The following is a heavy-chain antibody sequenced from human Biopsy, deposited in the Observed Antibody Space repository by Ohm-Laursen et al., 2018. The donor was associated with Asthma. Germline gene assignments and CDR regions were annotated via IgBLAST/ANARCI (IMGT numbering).Heavy chain of an antibody. CDR2: ISWNSGNI. J-gene: IGHJ4*01. CDR1: GFSFDDCA. CDR3: AKSADYYDSTDYLDF. D-gene: IGHD3-22*01. V-gene: IGHV3-9*01. Sequence: SLRLSCAAPGFSFDDCAMHWVRQAPGKGLEWVSSISWNSGNIDYADSVKGRFTISRDNAKNSLDLQMQSLRPEDTAFYYCAKSADYYDSTDYLDFWGRGTLVTVSS.